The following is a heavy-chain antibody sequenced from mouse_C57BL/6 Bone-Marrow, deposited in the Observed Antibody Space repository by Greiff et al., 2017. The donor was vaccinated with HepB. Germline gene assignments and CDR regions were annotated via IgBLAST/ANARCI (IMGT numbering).Heavy chain of an antibody. CDR2: IDPEDGDT. CDR3: ITWILRYPYYFDY. J-gene: IGHJ2*01. Sequence: VQLQQSGAELVRPGASVKLSCTASGFNIKDYYMHWVKQRPEQGLEWIGRIDPEDGDTEYAPKFQGKATMTADTSSNTAYLQLSSLTSEDTAVYYCITWILRYPYYFDYWGQGTTLTVSS. D-gene: IGHD1-1*01. V-gene: IGHV14-1*01. CDR1: GFNIKDYY.